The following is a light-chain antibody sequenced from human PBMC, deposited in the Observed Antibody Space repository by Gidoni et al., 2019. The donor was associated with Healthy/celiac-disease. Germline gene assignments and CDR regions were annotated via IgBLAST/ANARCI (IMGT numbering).Light chain of an antibody. CDR3: QQYNSYSPMYT. CDR1: QSISSW. Sequence: DIQMTHSPSTLSASVGDRVTITGRASQSISSWLAWYQQKPGKAPKLLIYKASSLESGVPSRFSGSGSGTEFTLTISSLQPDDFATYCCQQYNSYSPMYTFXQXTKLEIK. CDR2: KAS. J-gene: IGKJ2*01. V-gene: IGKV1-5*03.